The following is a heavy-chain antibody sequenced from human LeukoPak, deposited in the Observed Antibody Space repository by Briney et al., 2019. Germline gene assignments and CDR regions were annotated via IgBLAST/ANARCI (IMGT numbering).Heavy chain of an antibody. V-gene: IGHV4-61*02. J-gene: IGHJ4*02. CDR1: GGSISSDSYY. Sequence: PSETLSLTCTVSGGSISSDSYYWSWIRQPAGKGLEWIGRIYTSGSTNYNPSLKSRVTISVDTSKNQFSLKLSSVTAADTAVYYCARVRAYCGGDCYGPFDYWGQGTLVTVSS. CDR3: ARVRAYCGGDCYGPFDY. D-gene: IGHD2-21*01. CDR2: IYTSGST.